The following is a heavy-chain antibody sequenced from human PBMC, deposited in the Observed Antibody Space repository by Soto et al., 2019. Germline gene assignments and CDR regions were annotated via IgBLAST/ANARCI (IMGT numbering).Heavy chain of an antibody. CDR1: GGSFSGYY. CDR3: ARRMPTLSLPRYFGY. J-gene: IGHJ4*02. D-gene: IGHD3-16*01. Sequence: QVQLQQWGAGLLKPSETLSLTCAVYGGSFSGYYWSWIRQPPGKGLEWIGEINHSGSTNYNPSLKSRVNISVDTAKNQFSLKLSSVTAAGTAVYYCARRMPTLSLPRYFGYWGQGTLVTVSS. V-gene: IGHV4-34*01. CDR2: INHSGST.